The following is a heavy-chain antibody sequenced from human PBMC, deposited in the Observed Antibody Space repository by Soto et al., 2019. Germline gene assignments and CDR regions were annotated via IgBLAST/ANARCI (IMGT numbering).Heavy chain of an antibody. J-gene: IGHJ6*02. CDR2: IKSKTDGGTT. CDR3: TTPRDIVVVPRRQYYYYYGMDV. V-gene: IGHV3-15*07. CDR1: GFTFSNAW. D-gene: IGHD2-2*01. Sequence: GGSLRLSCAASGFTFSNAWMNWVRQAPGKGLEWVGRIKSKTDGGTTDYAAPVKGRFTISRDDSKNTLYLQMNSLKTEDTAVYYCTTPRDIVVVPRRQYYYYYGMDVWGQGTTVTVSS.